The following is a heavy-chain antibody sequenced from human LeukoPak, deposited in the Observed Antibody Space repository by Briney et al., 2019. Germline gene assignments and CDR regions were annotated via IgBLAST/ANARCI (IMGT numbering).Heavy chain of an antibody. CDR3: AKGPTLAGRGAIDY. CDR1: GFTFSSYA. Sequence: GGSLRLSCAASGFTFSSYAMSWVRQAPGKGLEWVSVISGSGGSTYYADYADSVKGRFTIYRESSKNTLFLQMNSLRAEEKAVYYCAKGPTLAGRGAIDYWGQGTLVTVSS. CDR2: ISGSGGST. J-gene: IGHJ4*02. D-gene: IGHD1-1*01. V-gene: IGHV3-23*01.